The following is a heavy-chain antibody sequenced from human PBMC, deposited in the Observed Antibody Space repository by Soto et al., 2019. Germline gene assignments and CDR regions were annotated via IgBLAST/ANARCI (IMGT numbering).Heavy chain of an antibody. CDR1: GFTVSNNY. D-gene: IGHD3-3*01. J-gene: IGHJ4*02. Sequence: GGSLRLSCAASGFTVSNNYMSWVRQAPGKGLEWVSVIYDGGSTYYAESVKDRFTISRDNSKNTLYLQMNSLRTEDTAVYYCARALDFWSAYFDYWGQGSLVTVSS. CDR3: ARALDFWSAYFDY. CDR2: IYDGGST. V-gene: IGHV3-66*01.